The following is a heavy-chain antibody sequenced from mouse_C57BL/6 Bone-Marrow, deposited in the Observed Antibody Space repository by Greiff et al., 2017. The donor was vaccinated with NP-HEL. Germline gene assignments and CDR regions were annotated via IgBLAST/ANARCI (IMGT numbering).Heavy chain of an antibody. J-gene: IGHJ3*01. CDR3: ARRGFGGSSSFAY. D-gene: IGHD1-1*01. Sequence: EVQLQQSGPELVKPGASVKIPCEASGYTFTDYNMDWVKQSHGKSLEWIGDINPNNGGTIYNQKFKGKATLTVDKSSSTAYMELRSLTSEDTAVYYCARRGFGGSSSFAYWGQGTLVTVSA. V-gene: IGHV1-18*01. CDR1: GYTFTDYN. CDR2: INPNNGGT.